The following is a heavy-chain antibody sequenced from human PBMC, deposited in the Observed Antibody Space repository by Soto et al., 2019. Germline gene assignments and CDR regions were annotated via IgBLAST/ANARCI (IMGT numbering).Heavy chain of an antibody. CDR1: AFTLGDHS. V-gene: IGHV3-49*04. D-gene: IGHD3-10*01. J-gene: IGHJ3*02. Sequence: GGSLRLSCTASAFTLGDHSVSWVRQAPGKGLEWVGYIRSRNYGGTTEYAASVKGRITISRDDSKSVANLQMNSLTTEDTAVYYCTTSPLGVDAFDIWGQGTMVTVSS. CDR3: TTSPLGVDAFDI. CDR2: IRSRNYGGTT.